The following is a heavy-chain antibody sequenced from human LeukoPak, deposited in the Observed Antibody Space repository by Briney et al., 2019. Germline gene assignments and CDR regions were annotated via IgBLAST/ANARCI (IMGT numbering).Heavy chain of an antibody. CDR1: GFTFSNYW. J-gene: IGHJ4*02. CDR2: IKDDGSEK. Sequence: GGSLRLSCAASGFTFSNYWMSWVRQAPGKGLEWVANIKDDGSEKHYVDSVKGRITISRDNAKNSLYLQMNSLRAEDTAVYFCARDLSYYDRSSYARDRYFDYWGQGTLVTVSS. V-gene: IGHV3-7*01. CDR3: ARDLSYYDRSSYARDRYFDY. D-gene: IGHD3-22*01.